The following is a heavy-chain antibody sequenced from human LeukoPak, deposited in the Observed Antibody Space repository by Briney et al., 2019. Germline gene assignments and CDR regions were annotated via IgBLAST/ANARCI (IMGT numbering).Heavy chain of an antibody. D-gene: IGHD1-14*01. CDR3: ATQPELPGWFDS. V-gene: IGHV3-21*01. CDR2: ITSGSNFV. J-gene: IGHJ5*01. Sequence: GGSLRLSCAASGFTIDGYTLSWVRQAPGKGLEWFASITSGSNFVDYGDSVKGRFTISRDNAQNSLYVQMNSLRAEDTAVYYCATQPELPGWFDSWGQGTLVTVSS. CDR1: GFTIDGYT.